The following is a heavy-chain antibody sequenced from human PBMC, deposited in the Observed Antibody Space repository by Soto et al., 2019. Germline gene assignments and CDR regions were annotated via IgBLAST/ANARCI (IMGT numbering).Heavy chain of an antibody. Sequence: GGSLRLSCAASGFTVSSNYMSWVRQAPGKGLEWVSVIYSAGSTYYADSVKGRFTISRDNSKNTLFLQMNSLRAEDTAVYYCTRAWDRSGFVCSSYVMDVWGQGTTVTVSS. CDR1: GFTVSSNY. D-gene: IGHD3-22*01. CDR2: IYSAGST. J-gene: IGHJ6*02. CDR3: TRAWDRSGFVCSSYVMDV. V-gene: IGHV3-66*01.